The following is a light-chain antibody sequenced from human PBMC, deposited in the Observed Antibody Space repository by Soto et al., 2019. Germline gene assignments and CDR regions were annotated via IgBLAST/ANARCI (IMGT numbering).Light chain of an antibody. Sequence: DLQMTQSPSSLSASVGDTVTITCRASRSIRGNVNWFQQKPGEAPKLLIHTSSRLQSGVPSRFSGSGFGTDFTLTIDSLQPEDFSTFYCQQSYSNPLTFGQGTTLEIK. J-gene: IGKJ2*01. CDR1: RSIRGN. CDR3: QQSYSNPLT. CDR2: TSS. V-gene: IGKV1-39*01.